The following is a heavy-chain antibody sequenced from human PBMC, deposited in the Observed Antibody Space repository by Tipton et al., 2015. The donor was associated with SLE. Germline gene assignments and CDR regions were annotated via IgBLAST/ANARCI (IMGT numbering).Heavy chain of an antibody. CDR1: ADSFTDDFF. D-gene: IGHD4-11*01. CDR2: IHHSGIT. V-gene: IGHV4-38-2*01. Sequence: TLSLTCFVSADSFTDDFFWDWIRQPPGKGLEWIGSIHHSGITSYNPSLKSQVTMSVDTSKNQLSLKLSSVTATDTAVYYCARHPEGLPDDDWGQGTLVTVSS. CDR3: ARHPEGLPDDD. J-gene: IGHJ4*02.